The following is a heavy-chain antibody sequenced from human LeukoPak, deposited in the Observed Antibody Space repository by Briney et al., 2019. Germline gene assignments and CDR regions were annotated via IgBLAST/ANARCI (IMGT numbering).Heavy chain of an antibody. CDR2: ISWNSGSI. D-gene: IGHD4-11*01. Sequence: GGSLRLSCAASGFTFDDYAMHWVRQAPGKGLEWVSGISWNSGSIGYADSVKGRFTISRDNAKNSLYLQMNSLRAEDTALYYCAKGLHPQIYYYYGMDVWGQGTTVTVSS. CDR3: AKGLHPQIYYYYGMDV. V-gene: IGHV3-9*01. CDR1: GFTFDDYA. J-gene: IGHJ6*02.